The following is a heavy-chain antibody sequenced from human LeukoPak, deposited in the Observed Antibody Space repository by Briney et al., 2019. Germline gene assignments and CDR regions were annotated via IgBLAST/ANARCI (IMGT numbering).Heavy chain of an antibody. CDR1: GGSISSGDYY. V-gene: IGHV4-30-4*01. J-gene: IGHJ2*01. D-gene: IGHD6-13*01. CDR2: IHYSGSTY. CDR3: TAASGSYWYFDL. Sequence: SETLSLTCTVSGGSISSGDYYWSWIRQPPGKGLEWIGYIHYSGSTYYYNPSLKSRVTMSVDTSRNQFSLRLSSVTAADTAVYYCTAASGSYWYFDLWGRGTLVTVSS.